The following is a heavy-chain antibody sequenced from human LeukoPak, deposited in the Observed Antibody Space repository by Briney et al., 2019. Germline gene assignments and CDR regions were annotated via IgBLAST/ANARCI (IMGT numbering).Heavy chain of an antibody. Sequence: GGSLRLSCAASGFTFSSYAMHWVRQAPGKGLEWVAVIWYDGSNKYYADSVKGRFTISRDNSKNTLYLQMNSLRAEDTAVYYCARDRAPAWRYCSGGSCYGELFDYWGQGTLVTVSS. V-gene: IGHV3-33*08. CDR3: ARDRAPAWRYCSGGSCYGELFDY. CDR1: GFTFSSYA. J-gene: IGHJ4*02. CDR2: IWYDGSNK. D-gene: IGHD2-15*01.